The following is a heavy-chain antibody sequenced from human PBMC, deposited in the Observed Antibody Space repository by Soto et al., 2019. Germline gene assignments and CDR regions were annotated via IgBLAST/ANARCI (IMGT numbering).Heavy chain of an antibody. CDR2: ISAYNGNT. V-gene: IGHV1-18*04. J-gene: IGHJ5*02. CDR3: ARDIVSSGWYTPYNWFDP. D-gene: IGHD6-19*01. Sequence: ASVKVSCKASGYTFTSYGISWVRQAPGQGREWMGWISAYNGNTNYAQKLQGRVTMTTDTSTSTAYMELRSLRSDDTAVYYCARDIVSSGWYTPYNWFDPWGQGXLVTVYS. CDR1: GYTFTSYG.